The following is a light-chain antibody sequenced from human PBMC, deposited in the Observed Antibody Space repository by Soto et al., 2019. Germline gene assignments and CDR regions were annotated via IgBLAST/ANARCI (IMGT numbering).Light chain of an antibody. Sequence: EIVMTQSPATLSVSPGERATLSCRASQSVSSNLAWYQQKPGQAPRLLIYGASTRATGIPARFSGSGSGTEFTLTISSLQSEDFAVYYCQQRSNWPPRFTFGPGTKVDIK. CDR3: QQRSNWPPRFT. J-gene: IGKJ3*01. CDR1: QSVSSN. V-gene: IGKV3-15*01. CDR2: GAS.